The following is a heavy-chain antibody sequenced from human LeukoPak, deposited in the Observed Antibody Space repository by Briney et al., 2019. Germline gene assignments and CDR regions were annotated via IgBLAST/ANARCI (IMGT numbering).Heavy chain of an antibody. CDR1: GFTFSSYG. V-gene: IGHV3-30*18. J-gene: IGHJ4*02. CDR2: ISYDGINK. Sequence: PGRSLRLSCLASGFTFSSYGMHWVRQAPGKGLEWVAVISYDGINKYYADSVKGRFTISRDNSKNALYLQMNSLRAEDSAVYYCAKDHSSTWSPYYLDYWGQGTLVTVFS. D-gene: IGHD6-13*01. CDR3: AKDHSSTWSPYYLDY.